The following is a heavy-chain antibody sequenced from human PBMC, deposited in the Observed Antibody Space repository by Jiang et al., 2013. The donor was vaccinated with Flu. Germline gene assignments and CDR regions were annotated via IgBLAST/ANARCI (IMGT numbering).Heavy chain of an antibody. V-gene: IGHV4-4*02. CDR3: AKQVTTSPYYLDS. CDR1: GDSISSDNW. D-gene: IGHD4-11*01. CDR2: IYHSGTT. J-gene: IGHJ4*02. Sequence: GSGLVKPSGTLSLTCDVSGDSISSDNWWTWVRQSPGKGLEWIGEIYHSGTTNYNPSLKSRVTISVDKSKNQFSLKLTSVSAADTAVYFCAKQVTTSPYYLDSWGQGTLVTVSS.